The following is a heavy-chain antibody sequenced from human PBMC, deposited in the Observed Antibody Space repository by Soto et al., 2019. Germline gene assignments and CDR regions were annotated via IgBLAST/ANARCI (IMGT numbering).Heavy chain of an antibody. CDR3: ARDLDGSGSYYTDY. CDR1: GYIFITYG. J-gene: IGHJ4*02. CDR2: ISTYNGNT. D-gene: IGHD3-10*01. V-gene: IGHV1-18*01. Sequence: ASVKVCCKASGYIFITYGISWVRQAPGQGLEWMGRISTYNGNTNYAQNLQGRVTMTTDTSTSTAYMELRSLRSDDTAVYYCARDLDGSGSYYTDYWGPGTLVTVSS.